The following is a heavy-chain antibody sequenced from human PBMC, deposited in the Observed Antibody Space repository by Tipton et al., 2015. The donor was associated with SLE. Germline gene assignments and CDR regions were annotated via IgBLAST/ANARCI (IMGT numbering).Heavy chain of an antibody. D-gene: IGHD6-13*01. Sequence: TLSLTCTVFDGSLSGYYWAWLRQSPGKGLEWIGEISHDGGANYNPSLESRGTISVETSKNQFSLKLTSVTAADTAVYYCARDGGQRVISGTYDFYYYGLDVWGQGTTVTVSS. CDR1: DGSLSGYY. V-gene: IGHV4-34*01. J-gene: IGHJ6*02. CDR2: ISHDGGA. CDR3: ARDGGQRVISGTYDFYYYGLDV.